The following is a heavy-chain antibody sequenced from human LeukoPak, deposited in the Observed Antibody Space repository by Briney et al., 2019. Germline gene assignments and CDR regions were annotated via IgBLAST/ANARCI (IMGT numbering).Heavy chain of an antibody. CDR1: GYAISSGGFS. CDR2: IYDRGPA. D-gene: IGHD3-10*01. Sequence: SETLSLTCTVSGYAISSGGFSWNWIRQPPGKGLEWIGCIYDRGPAYYNPSLKSRFTISVDRPKNQFFLNVTSLTAADTAVYYCARSRQASGLFNSWGQGTLVVVSS. J-gene: IGHJ5*01. V-gene: IGHV4-30-2*01. CDR3: ARSRQASGLFNS.